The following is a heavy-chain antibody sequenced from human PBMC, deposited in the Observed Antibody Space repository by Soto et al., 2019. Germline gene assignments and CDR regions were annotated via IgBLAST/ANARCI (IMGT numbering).Heavy chain of an antibody. CDR1: GFTFSSYA. V-gene: IGHV3-30-3*01. D-gene: IGHD6-19*01. J-gene: IGHJ4*02. CDR3: AVSSGWSYFDY. CDR2: ISYDGSNK. Sequence: PGGSLRLSCAASGFTFSSYAMHWVRQAPGKGLEWVAVISYDGSNKYYADSVKGRFTISRDNSKNTLYLQMNSLRAEDTAVYYCAVSSGWSYFDYWGQGTLVTVYS.